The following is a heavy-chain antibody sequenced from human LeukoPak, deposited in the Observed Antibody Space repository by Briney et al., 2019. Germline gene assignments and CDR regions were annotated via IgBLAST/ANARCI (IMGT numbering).Heavy chain of an antibody. CDR2: ISSSSSYI. Sequence: GGSLRLSCAASGFTFSSYSMNWVRQAPGKGLEWVSSISSSSSYIYYADSVKGRFTISRDNAKNSLYLQMNSLRAEDTAVYYCARGQVVVPAAPAGDWGQGTLVTVSS. CDR3: ARGQVVVPAAPAGD. D-gene: IGHD2-2*01. J-gene: IGHJ4*02. CDR1: GFTFSSYS. V-gene: IGHV3-21*01.